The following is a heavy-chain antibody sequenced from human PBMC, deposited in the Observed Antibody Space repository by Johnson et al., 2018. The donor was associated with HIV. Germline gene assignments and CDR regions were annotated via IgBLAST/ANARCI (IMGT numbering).Heavy chain of an antibody. V-gene: IGHV3-30*04. CDR3: VGGSPDDAFDI. CDR2: VSYDGNKK. J-gene: IGHJ3*02. CDR1: GFTFSSYA. D-gene: IGHD3-16*01. Sequence: QVQLVESGGGVVQPGRSLRLSCAASGFTFSSYAMHWVRQAPGKGLEWVAVVSYDGNKKYYADSVKGRFTISRDNSKNTLFLQMNSLRAEDTAVYYCVGGSPDDAFDIWGQGTMVTVSS.